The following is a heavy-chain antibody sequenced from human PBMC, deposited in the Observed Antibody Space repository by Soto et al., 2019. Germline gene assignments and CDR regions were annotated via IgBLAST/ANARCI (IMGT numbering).Heavy chain of an antibody. V-gene: IGHV4-31*03. D-gene: IGHD3-22*01. CDR3: ARVGFRYYYDSSGQRRANDAFDI. CDR1: GGSISSGGYY. CDR2: IYYSGST. Sequence: QVQLQESGPGLVKPSQTLSLTCTVSGGSISSGGYYWSWIRQHPGKGLEWIGYIYYSGSTYYNPSLKSRVTISVDTSKNQFSLKLSSVTAADTAVYYCARVGFRYYYDSSGQRRANDAFDIWGQGTMVTVSS. J-gene: IGHJ3*02.